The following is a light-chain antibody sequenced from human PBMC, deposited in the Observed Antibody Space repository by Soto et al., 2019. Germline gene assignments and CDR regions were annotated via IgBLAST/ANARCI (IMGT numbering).Light chain of an antibody. CDR1: QGVSSY. V-gene: IGKV3-11*01. J-gene: IGKJ2*02. CDR2: DAS. Sequence: EIVLTQSPATLSLSPGERATLSCRASQGVSSYLAWYQQKPGPAPRLLIYDASNRATGIPARFSGSGSGTDFTLTISSLEPEDFAVYYCQQRSNWPSTFGQGTKLEIK. CDR3: QQRSNWPST.